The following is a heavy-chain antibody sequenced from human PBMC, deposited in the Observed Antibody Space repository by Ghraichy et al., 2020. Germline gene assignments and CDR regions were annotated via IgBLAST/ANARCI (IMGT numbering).Heavy chain of an antibody. J-gene: IGHJ4*02. Sequence: SETLSLTCAVYGGSFSGYYWSWIRQPPGKGLEWIGEINHSGSTNYNPSLKSRVTISVDTSKNQFSLKLSSVTAADTAVYYCARGWSVAGTGYYFDYWGQGTLVTVSS. D-gene: IGHD6-19*01. CDR1: GGSFSGYY. CDR3: ARGWSVAGTGYYFDY. V-gene: IGHV4-34*01. CDR2: INHSGST.